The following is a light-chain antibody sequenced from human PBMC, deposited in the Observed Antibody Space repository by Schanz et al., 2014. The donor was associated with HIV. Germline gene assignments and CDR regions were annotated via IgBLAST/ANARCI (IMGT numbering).Light chain of an antibody. Sequence: DIQMTQSPSTLSASVGDRVSITCRASQSISAWLAWYQQKPGRAPKLLIYATSTLQNGVPSRFSGSGFGTSFTLTISSLQPEDFATYYCLQHNAYPLTFGQGTRLDI. J-gene: IGKJ5*01. V-gene: IGKV1-5*01. CDR2: ATS. CDR1: QSISAW. CDR3: LQHNAYPLT.